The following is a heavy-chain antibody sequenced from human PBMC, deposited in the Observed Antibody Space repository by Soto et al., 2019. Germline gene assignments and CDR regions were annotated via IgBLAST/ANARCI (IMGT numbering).Heavy chain of an antibody. CDR2: VDANSGNT. J-gene: IGHJ3*02. CDR1: GFTFTNSA. CDR3: VADDWGFCSGGSCYSFDAFDI. D-gene: IGHD2-15*01. Sequence: ASVKVSCKASGFTFTNSAMHWVRQARGQHLGWIGWVDANSGNTGYAQKFQDRVTITRDISTTTAYMELSSLRSEDTAVYFCVADDWGFCSGGSCYSFDAFDIWGQGTMVTVSS. V-gene: IGHV1-58*02.